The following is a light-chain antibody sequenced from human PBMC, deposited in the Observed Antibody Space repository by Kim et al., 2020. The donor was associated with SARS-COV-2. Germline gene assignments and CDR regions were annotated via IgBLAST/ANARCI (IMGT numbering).Light chain of an antibody. CDR3: QQYGSSPRT. J-gene: IGKJ4*01. Sequence: EIVLTQSPGILSLSPGERATLSCRASQSVSSNYLAWYQQKPGQAPRLLIYGASSRATGIPDRFSGSGSGTDFTLTISRLEPEDFAVYYCQQYGSSPRTFGGGTKMDIK. CDR1: QSVSSNY. CDR2: GAS. V-gene: IGKV3-20*01.